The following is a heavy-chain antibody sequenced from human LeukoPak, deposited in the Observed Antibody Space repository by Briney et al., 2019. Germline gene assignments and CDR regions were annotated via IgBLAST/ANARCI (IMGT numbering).Heavy chain of an antibody. CDR3: ARDEAAWESYFDY. Sequence: GGSVSVSCKASGDTFTGYYMHWGRQAPGQGVEGRGWINPHSGGTNYSQKFQGRVTMTRDTSISTAYMELSRLRSDGTAVYYCARDEAAWESYFDYWGQGTLVTVSS. D-gene: IGHD1-26*01. V-gene: IGHV1-2*02. J-gene: IGHJ4*02. CDR1: GDTFTGYY. CDR2: INPHSGGT.